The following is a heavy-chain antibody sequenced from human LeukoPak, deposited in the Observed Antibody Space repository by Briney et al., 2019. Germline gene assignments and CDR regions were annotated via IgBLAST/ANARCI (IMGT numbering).Heavy chain of an antibody. CDR3: ARRSRYSSGWHGYYFDY. Sequence: PSETLSLTCTVAGGSISSSSYYWGWIRQPPGKGLEWIGGIYYSGSTYYNPSLKSRVTISVDTSKNQFSLKLSSVTAADTAVYYCARRSRYSSGWHGYYFDYWGQGTLVTVSS. V-gene: IGHV4-39*01. CDR2: IYYSGST. J-gene: IGHJ4*02. CDR1: GGSISSSSYY. D-gene: IGHD6-19*01.